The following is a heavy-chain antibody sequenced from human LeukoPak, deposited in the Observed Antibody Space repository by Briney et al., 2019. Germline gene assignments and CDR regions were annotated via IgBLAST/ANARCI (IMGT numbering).Heavy chain of an antibody. CDR2: INPNSGGT. CDR3: ARGYCRGGSCYSVENWFDP. J-gene: IGHJ5*02. V-gene: IGHV1-2*06. D-gene: IGHD2-15*01. Sequence: GASVKVSCKAAGYTFTGYYMFWVRQAPGQGLEWMGRINPNSGGTNYAPKFKGRVPMTRATSLSPAYMELSTLRSDDTAVYYCARGYCRGGSCYSVENWFDPWGQGTLVTVSS. CDR1: GYTFTGYY.